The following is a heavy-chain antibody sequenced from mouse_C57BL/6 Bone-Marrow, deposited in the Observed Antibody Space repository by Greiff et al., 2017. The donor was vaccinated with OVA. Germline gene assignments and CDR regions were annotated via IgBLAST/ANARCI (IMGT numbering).Heavy chain of an antibody. CDR3: ARDGYYEDYFDY. J-gene: IGHJ2*01. Sequence: EVKLQQSGPELVKPGASVKISCKASGYTFTDYYMNWVKQSHGKSLEWIGDINPNNGGTSYNQKFKGKATLTVDKSSSTAYMELRSLTSEDSAVYYCARDGYYEDYFDYWGQGTTLTVSS. CDR2: INPNNGGT. V-gene: IGHV1-26*01. D-gene: IGHD2-3*01. CDR1: GYTFTDYY.